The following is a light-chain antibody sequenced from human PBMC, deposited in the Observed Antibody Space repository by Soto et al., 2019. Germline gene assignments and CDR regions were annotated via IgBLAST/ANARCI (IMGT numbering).Light chain of an antibody. J-gene: IGKJ2*01. CDR1: RSVSSN. Sequence: EIVMTQSPATLSVSPGERATLSCRASRSVSSNLAWYQQKPGQAPRLLMYGASTRATGIPARFSGSGSGTEFTLTISSLQSEDFAVYYCQQYNNWLMYTFGQGTKLEI. V-gene: IGKV3-15*01. CDR2: GAS. CDR3: QQYNNWLMYT.